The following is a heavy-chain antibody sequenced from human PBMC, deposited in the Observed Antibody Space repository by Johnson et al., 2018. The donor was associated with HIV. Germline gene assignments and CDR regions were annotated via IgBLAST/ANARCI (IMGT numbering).Heavy chain of an antibody. Sequence: VQLVESGGGLVKPGGSLRLSCVTSGFGFSTYYMSWIRQAPGKGLECLSYISSSGSSIYYTDSVKGRFTISRDNTKKSLYLQMNSLTADDTAIYYCARDATPWVGDLDSAVEIWGQGTMVTVSS. J-gene: IGHJ3*02. D-gene: IGHD4-17*01. CDR3: ARDATPWVGDLDSAVEI. CDR1: GFGFSTYY. V-gene: IGHV3-11*04. CDR2: ISSSGSSI.